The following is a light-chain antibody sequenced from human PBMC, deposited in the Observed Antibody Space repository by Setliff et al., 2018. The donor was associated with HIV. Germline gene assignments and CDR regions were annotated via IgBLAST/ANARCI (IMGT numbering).Light chain of an antibody. Sequence: NFMLTQPHSVSESPGKTVTISCTRSSGSVASNFVQWYQQRPGSSPTTVIYEDNQRPSGVPDRFSGSLDSSSNSASLTISGLKTEDEADYYCQSYDSDSVIFGGGTKVTVL. CDR1: SGSVASNF. J-gene: IGLJ2*01. CDR3: QSYDSDSVI. V-gene: IGLV6-57*01. CDR2: EDN.